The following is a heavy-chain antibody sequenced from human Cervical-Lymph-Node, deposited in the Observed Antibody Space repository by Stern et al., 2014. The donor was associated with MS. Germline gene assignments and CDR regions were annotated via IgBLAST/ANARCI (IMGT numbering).Heavy chain of an antibody. J-gene: IGHJ1*01. CDR2: IYYSRGT. V-gene: IGHV4-30-4*01. CDR1: GGSISRGDYY. CDR3: ARDRSPTSPGYFQH. Sequence: QVQLQESGPGLVKPSQTLSLTCTVSGGSISRGDYYWNWIRQPPGKGLEWIGYIYYSRGTFYNPSLQGRVTTSVDTSKNQISLKVSSVTAADTAVYYCARDRSPTSPGYFQHWGQGTLVTVSS.